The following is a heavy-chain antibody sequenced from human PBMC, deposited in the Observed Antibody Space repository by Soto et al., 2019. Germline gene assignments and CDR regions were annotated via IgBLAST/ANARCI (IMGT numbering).Heavy chain of an antibody. CDR1: GASVRSGDYY. Sequence: SETLSLTCSVSGASVRSGDYYWSCIRQAPGKGLEWIGYIYNSGGSYYNPSLKGRLTISIDTSKNQFSLKLNSVTAADTAIYYCVGTGTTDDYWGRGTLVTVSS. J-gene: IGHJ4*02. D-gene: IGHD4-17*01. V-gene: IGHV4-30-4*01. CDR2: IYNSGGS. CDR3: VGTGTTDDY.